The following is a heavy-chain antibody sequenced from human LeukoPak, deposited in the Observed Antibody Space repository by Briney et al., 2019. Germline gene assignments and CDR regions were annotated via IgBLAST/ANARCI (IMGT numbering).Heavy chain of an antibody. CDR1: GYRFTSYS. Sequence: GESLKISCKGSGYRFTSYSIAWVRQMPGKGLEWMGIISPGDSDIRYSPSFQGQVTISADKSISTAYLQWSSLKASDTAIYYCARRSGCMDVWGQGTTVTVSS. CDR2: ISPGDSDI. CDR3: ARRSGCMDV. V-gene: IGHV5-51*01. J-gene: IGHJ6*02. D-gene: IGHD5-12*01.